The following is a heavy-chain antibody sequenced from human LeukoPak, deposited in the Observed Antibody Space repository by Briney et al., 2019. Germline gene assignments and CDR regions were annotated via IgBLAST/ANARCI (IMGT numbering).Heavy chain of an antibody. CDR1: GGSFSGYY. CDR2: IKHSGST. V-gene: IGHV4-34*01. D-gene: IGHD3-22*01. Sequence: SETLSLTCAVYGGSFSGYYWSWIRQPPGKGLEWIGEIKHSGSTNYNPSLKSRVTISVDTSKNQFSLKLSSVTAADTAVYYCARGPPYYYDSSGYSNWFDPWGQGTLVTVSS. CDR3: ARGPPYYYDSSGYSNWFDP. J-gene: IGHJ5*02.